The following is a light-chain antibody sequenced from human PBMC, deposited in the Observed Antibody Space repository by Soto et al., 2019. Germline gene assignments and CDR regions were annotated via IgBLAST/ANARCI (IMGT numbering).Light chain of an antibody. Sequence: DIQMTQSPSTLSASVGDRVTITCRASQSISTWLAWYQQKPGKAPMLLIYDAFYLERGVPSRFSGSGSGTEFTLTISSLQPDDLATYYCQQYNSFWTFGQGTKVEI. CDR3: QQYNSFWT. CDR1: QSISTW. V-gene: IGKV1-5*01. J-gene: IGKJ1*01. CDR2: DAF.